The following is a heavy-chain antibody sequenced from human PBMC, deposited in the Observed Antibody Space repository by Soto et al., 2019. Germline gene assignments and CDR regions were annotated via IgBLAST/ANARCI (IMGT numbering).Heavy chain of an antibody. CDR1: GYTFTSYG. D-gene: IGHD3-3*01. CDR2: ISAYNGNT. J-gene: IGHJ6*02. V-gene: IGHV1-18*01. CDR3: ARGSILNDLTIPGDYYYYYGMDV. Sequence: QVQLVQSGAEVKKPGASVKVSCKASGYTFTSYGISWVRQAPGQGLEWMGWISAYNGNTNYAQKLQGRVTMTTDTSTSRAYMELRSLRSDDTAVYYCARGSILNDLTIPGDYYYYYGMDVWGQGTTVTVSS.